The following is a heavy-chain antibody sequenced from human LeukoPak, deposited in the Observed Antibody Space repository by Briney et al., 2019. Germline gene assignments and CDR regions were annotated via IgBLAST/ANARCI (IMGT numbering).Heavy chain of an antibody. CDR2: IRYDGSNK. CDR3: ASIRITMKALDY. J-gene: IGHJ4*02. D-gene: IGHD3-22*01. V-gene: IGHV3-30*14. Sequence: GGSLRLSCAASGFTFSTYAMHWVRQAPGKGLEWVAFIRYDGSNKYYADSVKGRFTISRDNSKNTLYLQMNSLRAEDTAVYYCASIRITMKALDYWGQGTLVTVSS. CDR1: GFTFSTYA.